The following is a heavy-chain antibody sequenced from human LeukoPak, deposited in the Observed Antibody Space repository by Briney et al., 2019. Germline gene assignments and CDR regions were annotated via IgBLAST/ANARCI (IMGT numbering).Heavy chain of an antibody. CDR3: ARHDTSGYYSDYMDV. D-gene: IGHD3-22*01. CDR1: GYTFTSYG. Sequence: ASVKVSCKASGYTFTSYGISWVRQAPGQGLEWMGWISAYNGNTNYAQKLQGRVTMTTDTSTSTAYMELRSLRSDDTAVYYCARHDTSGYYSDYMDVWGKGTTVTISS. V-gene: IGHV1-18*01. CDR2: ISAYNGNT. J-gene: IGHJ6*03.